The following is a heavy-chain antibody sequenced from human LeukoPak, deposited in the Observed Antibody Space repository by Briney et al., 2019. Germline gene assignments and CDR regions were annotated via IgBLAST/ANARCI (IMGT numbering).Heavy chain of an antibody. CDR3: ARSPRRVTATIYFDY. V-gene: IGHV4-39*01. CDR1: GDSISSSNCY. J-gene: IGHJ4*02. CDR2: IYFSGGT. Sequence: SETLSLTCTVSGDSISSSNCYWGWIRQPPGKGLEWIGSIYFSGGTYYNASLKSRVTISVDTSKNQFSLKLSSVTAADTAVYYCARSPRRVTATIYFDYWGQGTLVTASS. D-gene: IGHD2-21*02.